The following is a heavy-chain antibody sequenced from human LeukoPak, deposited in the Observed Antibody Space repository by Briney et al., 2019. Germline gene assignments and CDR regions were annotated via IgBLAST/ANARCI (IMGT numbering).Heavy chain of an antibody. CDR1: GGSFSGYY. J-gene: IGHJ6*02. D-gene: IGHD5-24*01. Sequence: SETLSLTCAVYGGSFSGYYWSWVRQPPGKGLEWVGEINHSGSTNYNPSLKSRVTISVDTSKNQFSLKLSSVTAADTAVYYCARVTTWLQYYYYYGMDVWGQGTTVTVSS. V-gene: IGHV4-34*01. CDR3: ARVTTWLQYYYYYGMDV. CDR2: INHSGST.